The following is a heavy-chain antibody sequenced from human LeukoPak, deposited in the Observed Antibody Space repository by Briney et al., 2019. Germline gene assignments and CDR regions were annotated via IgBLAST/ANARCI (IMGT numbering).Heavy chain of an antibody. CDR3: ARARDYGDLSFDY. Sequence: SQTLSLTCAISGDSISRNSVAWNWIRQSPSRGLEWLGRTYYKSKWYNNYAVSVKGRISINPDTSKNQFSLQLNSVTPEDTAVYFCARARDYGDLSFDYWGQGTLVTVSS. V-gene: IGHV6-1*01. CDR2: TYYKSKWYN. J-gene: IGHJ4*02. D-gene: IGHD4-17*01. CDR1: GDSISRNSVA.